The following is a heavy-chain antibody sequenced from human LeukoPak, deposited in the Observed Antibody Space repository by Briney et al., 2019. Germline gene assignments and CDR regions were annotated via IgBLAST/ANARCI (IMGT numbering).Heavy chain of an antibody. D-gene: IGHD1-1*01. CDR1: GGSLSGFY. CDR3: ARASSFDKTKRWNPAYFGP. V-gene: IGHV4-34*01. Sequence: SSETLSLTCAVHGGSLSGFYWSWIRQPPGKGLEWIGEINHSGTTNYNPSLKSRVTISVDTSKNQVSLDLASVTAADTAVYYCARASSFDKTKRWNPAYFGPWGPGSLVTVAS. J-gene: IGHJ5*02. CDR2: INHSGTT.